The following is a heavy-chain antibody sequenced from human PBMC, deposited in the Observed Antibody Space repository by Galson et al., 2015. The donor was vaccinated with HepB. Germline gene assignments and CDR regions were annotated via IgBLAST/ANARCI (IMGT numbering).Heavy chain of an antibody. CDR3: AKSMRPYRSSGWYPNSRNYYYGMDV. Sequence: SLRLSCAASGFTFSSYAMSWVRQAPGKGLEWVSAISGSGGSTYYADSVKGRFTISRDNSKNTLYLQMNSLRAEDTAVYYCAKSMRPYRSSGWYPNSRNYYYGMDVWGQGTTVTVSS. CDR1: GFTFSSYA. CDR2: ISGSGGST. J-gene: IGHJ6*02. D-gene: IGHD6-19*01. V-gene: IGHV3-23*01.